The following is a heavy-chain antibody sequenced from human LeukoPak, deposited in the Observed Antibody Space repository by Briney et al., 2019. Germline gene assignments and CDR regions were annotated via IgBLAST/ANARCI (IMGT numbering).Heavy chain of an antibody. V-gene: IGHV1-2*02. Sequence: ASVKVSCKASGYTFTGYYMHWVRQAPGQGLEWMGWINPNSGGTNYAQKFQGRVTMTRDTSISTAYMELNRLRSDDTAVYYCARGARSSGITIFGVVSYWGQGTLVTVSS. CDR1: GYTFTGYY. D-gene: IGHD3-3*01. CDR3: ARGARSSGITIFGVVSY. J-gene: IGHJ4*02. CDR2: INPNSGGT.